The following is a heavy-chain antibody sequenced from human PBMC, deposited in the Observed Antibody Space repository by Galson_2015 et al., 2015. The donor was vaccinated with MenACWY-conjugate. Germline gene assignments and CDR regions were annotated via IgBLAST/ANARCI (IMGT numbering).Heavy chain of an antibody. CDR1: GFTFSSYW. CDR3: ATSERFRLYQFYGMDV. Sequence: SLRLSCAASGFTFSSYWMTWVRQGPGQGLEWLANIKQDGTERYYVDSVKGRFTISRDNAKNSLYLEMNSLRGEDTVVYYCATSERFRLYQFYGMDVWGQGATVTVSS. D-gene: IGHD3-16*02. J-gene: IGHJ6*02. CDR2: IKQDGTER. V-gene: IGHV3-7*03.